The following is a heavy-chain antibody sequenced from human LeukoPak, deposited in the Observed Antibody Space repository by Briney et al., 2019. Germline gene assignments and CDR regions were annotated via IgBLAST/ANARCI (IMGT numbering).Heavy chain of an antibody. CDR2: LSGSGTNT. D-gene: IGHD6-19*01. Sequence: GGSLRLSCAASGFTLSSYDMSWVRQAPGKGLEWVSGLSGSGTNTYYADSVKGRFTISRDNSQNTLYLQMDSLRAGDTAVYYCARESIAVADPFDCWGQGTLVTVSS. CDR3: ARESIAVADPFDC. V-gene: IGHV3-23*01. J-gene: IGHJ4*02. CDR1: GFTLSSYD.